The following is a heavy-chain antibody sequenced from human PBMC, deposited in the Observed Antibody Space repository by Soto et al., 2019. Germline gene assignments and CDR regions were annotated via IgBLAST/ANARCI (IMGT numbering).Heavy chain of an antibody. Sequence: QVQLQESGPGLVKPSQTLSLTCTVSGGSISSGGYYWIWIRQHPGQGREWIGYIYYSGSTYYNPSLKSRVTISVDTSKNQFSLRLSSVTAADTAVYYCARRFGELSYWYFDLWGRGTLVTLSS. J-gene: IGHJ2*01. D-gene: IGHD3-10*01. CDR1: GGSISSGGYY. V-gene: IGHV4-31*03. CDR3: ARRFGELSYWYFDL. CDR2: IYYSGST.